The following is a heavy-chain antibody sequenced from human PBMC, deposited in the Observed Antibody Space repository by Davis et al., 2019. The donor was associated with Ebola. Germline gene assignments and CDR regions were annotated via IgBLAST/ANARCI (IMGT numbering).Heavy chain of an antibody. CDR1: GGSISSYY. V-gene: IGHV4-59*08. J-gene: IGHJ5*02. D-gene: IGHD3-10*01. CDR2: IYYSGST. Sequence: SETLSLTCTVSGGSISSYYWSWIRQPPGKGLEWIGYIYYSGSTNYNPFLKSRVTISVDTSKNQFSLKLTSVTAADTAVYYCARHLAGVLYGSATWFDPWGQGTLVTVSS. CDR3: ARHLAGVLYGSATWFDP.